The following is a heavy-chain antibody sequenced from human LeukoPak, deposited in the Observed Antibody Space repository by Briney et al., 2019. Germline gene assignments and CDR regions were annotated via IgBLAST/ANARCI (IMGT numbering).Heavy chain of an antibody. D-gene: IGHD6-13*01. CDR1: GFTFSGYW. V-gene: IGHV3-74*03. J-gene: IGHJ4*02. CDR2: ISGDGKIT. Sequence: GGSLILSCAASGFTFSGYWMHLVRQGPGKGLVWVSKISGDGKITTYADSVKGRFTISRDNAKNTLYLQMNSLRAEDTAVYYCVRDISGTGVYWGQGTLVSVSS. CDR3: VRDISGTGVY.